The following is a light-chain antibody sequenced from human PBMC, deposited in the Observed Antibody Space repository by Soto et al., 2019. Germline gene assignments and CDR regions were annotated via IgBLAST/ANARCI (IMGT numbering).Light chain of an antibody. V-gene: IGKV3-11*01. Sequence: EIVLTQSPATLSLSPGERVTLSCRASQNVGTHLAWYQQRPGQAPRLLIYDASNRGTGIPARFSGSGSGTDFTLTISSLEPEDFAVYYCQQRSNWPPITFGQGTRLEIK. CDR3: QQRSNWPPIT. CDR2: DAS. CDR1: QNVGTH. J-gene: IGKJ5*01.